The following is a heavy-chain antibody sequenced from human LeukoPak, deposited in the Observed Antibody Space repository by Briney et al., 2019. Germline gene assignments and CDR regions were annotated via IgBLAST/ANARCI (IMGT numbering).Heavy chain of an antibody. V-gene: IGHV3-64D*06. CDR2: IGSDGDGT. D-gene: IGHD1-14*01. CDR3: VSPVFINF. CDR1: GFPFSTLG. J-gene: IGHJ4*01. Sequence: GGSLRLFCSASGFPFSTLGMHWVRQAPGKGLEHVSTIGSDGDGTYYADSVKDRFIISRDNSKNAVYLQMSSLRPEDTAVYYCVSPVFINFWGQGTLVTVSS.